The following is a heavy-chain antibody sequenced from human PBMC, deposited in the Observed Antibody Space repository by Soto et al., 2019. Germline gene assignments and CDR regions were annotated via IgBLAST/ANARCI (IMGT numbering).Heavy chain of an antibody. V-gene: IGHV3-23*01. CDR2: ISDSGAST. Sequence: EVQLLVSGGGLVRPGGSLRLSCAASGFTFSTSAMSWVRQAPGKGLEWVSGISDSGASTYYADSVKGRFTISRDNSLNTLYLQMNSLRAEDTAFYYCAKGAGNFYYYYAMDVWGQATTVTVSS. CDR1: GFTFSTSA. D-gene: IGHD1-1*01. J-gene: IGHJ6*02. CDR3: AKGAGNFYYYYAMDV.